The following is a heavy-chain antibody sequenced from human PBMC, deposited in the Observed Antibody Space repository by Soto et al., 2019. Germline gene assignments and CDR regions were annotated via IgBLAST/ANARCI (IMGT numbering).Heavy chain of an antibody. CDR1: GGSISSGGYY. Sequence: QVQLQESGPGLVKPSQTLSLTCTVSGGSISSGGYYWSWIRPHPGKGLEWIGYIYYSGSTYYNPSLKSRVTISVDTSKNQFSLKLSSVTAADTAVYYCARDNSDYSNYVYWFDPWGQGTLVTVSS. CDR3: ARDNSDYSNYVYWFDP. J-gene: IGHJ5*02. V-gene: IGHV4-31*03. D-gene: IGHD4-4*01. CDR2: IYYSGST.